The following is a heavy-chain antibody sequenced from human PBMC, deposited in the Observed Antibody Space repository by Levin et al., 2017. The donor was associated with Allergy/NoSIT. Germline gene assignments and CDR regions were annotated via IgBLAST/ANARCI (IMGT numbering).Heavy chain of an antibody. CDR1: GFIFEDYA. D-gene: IGHD5-18*01. Sequence: ALRLSCEASGFIFEDYAMHWVRQVPGKGLEWVAGISWSSHSLGYADSVKGRFTISRDNAKNFLYLQMYSLRFEDTALYYCTKDILRRYSLGSEFEVYGLDAWGHGTAVTV. CDR3: TKDILRRYSLGSEFEVYGLDA. J-gene: IGHJ6*02. CDR2: ISWSSHSL. V-gene: IGHV3-9*01.